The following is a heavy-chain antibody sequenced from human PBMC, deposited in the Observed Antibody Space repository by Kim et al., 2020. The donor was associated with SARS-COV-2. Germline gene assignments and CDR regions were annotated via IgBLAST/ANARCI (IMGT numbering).Heavy chain of an antibody. V-gene: IGHV3-13*01. J-gene: IGHJ2*01. CDR3: ARGGCSSTSCYYFDL. Sequence: GSVKCRFTISGENAKNSLYLQMNSLRAGDTAVYYCARGGCSSTSCYYFDLWGRGTLVTVSS. D-gene: IGHD2-2*01.